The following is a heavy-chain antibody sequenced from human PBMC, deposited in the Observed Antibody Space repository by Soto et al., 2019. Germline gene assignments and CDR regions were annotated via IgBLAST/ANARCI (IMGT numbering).Heavy chain of an antibody. Sequence: EVQLVESGGGLVQPGRSLRLSCAASGFTFDDYAMHWVRQAPGKGLEWVSGISWNSGSIGYADSVKGRFTISRDNAKNSLYLQMNSLRAEDTALYYCAKSYELYRPFDPWGQGTLVTVSS. D-gene: IGHD3-10*01. CDR1: GFTFDDYA. J-gene: IGHJ5*02. CDR2: ISWNSGSI. CDR3: AKSYELYRPFDP. V-gene: IGHV3-9*01.